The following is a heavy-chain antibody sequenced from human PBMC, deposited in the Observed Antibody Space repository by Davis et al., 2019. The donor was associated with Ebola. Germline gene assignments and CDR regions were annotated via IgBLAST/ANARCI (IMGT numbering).Heavy chain of an antibody. CDR2: INPSGGST. CDR3: ARDTTVTTPDYYGMDV. V-gene: IGHV1-46*01. CDR1: GYTFTSYY. Sequence: AASVKVSCKASGYTFTSYYMHWVRQAPGQGLEWMGIINPSGGSTSYAQKLQGRVTMTTDTSTSTAYMELSSLRSEDTAVYYCARDTTVTTPDYYGMDVWGQGTTVTVSS. D-gene: IGHD4-17*01. J-gene: IGHJ6*02.